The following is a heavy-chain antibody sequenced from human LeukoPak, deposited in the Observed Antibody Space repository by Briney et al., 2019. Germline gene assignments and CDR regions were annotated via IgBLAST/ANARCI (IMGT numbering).Heavy chain of an antibody. Sequence: GGSLRLSCEASGFPFSSYAMTWVRQAPGKGLEWVSSMVSDGKTHYSESVKGRFVISRDNFGGMVFLQLNSLRVEDTALYYCARDGEYGTGSYYRGCFDYWGQGTLVTVSS. CDR2: MVSDGKT. V-gene: IGHV3-23*01. CDR1: GFPFSSYA. D-gene: IGHD3-10*01. J-gene: IGHJ4*02. CDR3: ARDGEYGTGSYYRGCFDY.